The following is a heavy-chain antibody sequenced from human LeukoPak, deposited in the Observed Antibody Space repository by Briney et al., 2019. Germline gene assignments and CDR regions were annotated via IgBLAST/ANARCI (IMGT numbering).Heavy chain of an antibody. CDR1: GFTVSSNY. CDR2: ISYDGSKE. V-gene: IGHV3-30*18. CDR3: AKDVGGSYGALYY. Sequence: PGGSLRLSCVASGFTVSSNYMSWVRQAPGKGLEGVAVISYDGSKEYYVDSVKGRLTISRDNSKNTLYLQMNSLRTEDTAVYYCAKDVGGSYGALYYWGQGALVTVSS. D-gene: IGHD1-26*01. J-gene: IGHJ4*02.